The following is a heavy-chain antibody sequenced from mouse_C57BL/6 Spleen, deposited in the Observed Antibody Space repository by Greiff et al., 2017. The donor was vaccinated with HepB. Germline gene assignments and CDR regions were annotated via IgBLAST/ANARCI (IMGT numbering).Heavy chain of an antibody. J-gene: IGHJ3*01. D-gene: IGHD2-4*01. V-gene: IGHV1-53*01. Sequence: QVQLQQPGTELVKPGASVKLSCKASGYTFTSYWMHWVKQRPGQGLEWIGNINPSNGGTNYNEKFKSKATLTVDKSSSTAYMQLSSLTSEDSAVYYGARGEILSTMITTLAYWGQGTLVTVSA. CDR3: ARGEILSTMITTLAY. CDR1: GYTFTSYW. CDR2: INPSNGGT.